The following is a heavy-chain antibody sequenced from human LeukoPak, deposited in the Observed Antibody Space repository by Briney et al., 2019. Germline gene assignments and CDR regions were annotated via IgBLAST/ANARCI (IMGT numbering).Heavy chain of an antibody. CDR3: AKELLAGTVDY. CDR2: ISYDGSNK. J-gene: IGHJ4*02. D-gene: IGHD6-19*01. Sequence: GGSLRLSCAASGFTFSSYGMHWVRQAPGKGLEWVAVISYDGSNKYYADSVKGRFTISRDNSKNTLYLQMNSLRAEDTAVYCCAKELLAGTVDYWGQGTLVTVSS. CDR1: GFTFSSYG. V-gene: IGHV3-30*18.